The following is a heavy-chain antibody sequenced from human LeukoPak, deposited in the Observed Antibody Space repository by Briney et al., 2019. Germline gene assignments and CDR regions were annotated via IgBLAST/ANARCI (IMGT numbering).Heavy chain of an antibody. D-gene: IGHD1-1*01. CDR1: GFTFNIYT. Sequence: GGSLRLSCAASGFTFNIYTMYWVRQAPGKGLEWVSGIRRSDGNTYYADSVKGRFTISSDKSKNILFLQMNSLRAEDTALYYCAKGQETESRLDSWGQGTLVTVSS. CDR2: IRRSDGNT. J-gene: IGHJ4*02. CDR3: AKGQETESRLDS. V-gene: IGHV3-23*01.